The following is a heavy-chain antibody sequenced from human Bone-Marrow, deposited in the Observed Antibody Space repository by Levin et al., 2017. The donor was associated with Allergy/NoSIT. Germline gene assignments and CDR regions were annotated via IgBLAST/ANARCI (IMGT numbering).Heavy chain of an antibody. V-gene: IGHV3-7*01. CDR1: GFTFNTYW. Sequence: SCAASGFTFNTYWMSWVRQAPGKGLEWVANINQYGSETYYVDSVRGRFTISRDNAENSLSLQMNSLTAEDTAVYYCARSTGSLAAGGLYWGQGTLVTVSS. CDR3: ARSTGSLAAGGLY. CDR2: INQYGSET. J-gene: IGHJ4*02. D-gene: IGHD2-15*01.